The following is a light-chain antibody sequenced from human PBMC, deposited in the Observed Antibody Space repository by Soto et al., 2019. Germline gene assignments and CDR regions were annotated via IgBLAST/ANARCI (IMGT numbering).Light chain of an antibody. CDR1: SSDVGGYNY. J-gene: IGLJ1*01. V-gene: IGLV2-14*03. CDR3: SSYTSSSTRSTYV. CDR2: DVS. Sequence: QSVLTQPASVSGAPGQSITISCTGTSSDVGGYNYVSWYQHHPGKASKLMIYDVSNRPSGVSNRFSGSKSGNTASLIISGLQAEDEADYYCSSYTSSSTRSTYVFGTGTKVTV.